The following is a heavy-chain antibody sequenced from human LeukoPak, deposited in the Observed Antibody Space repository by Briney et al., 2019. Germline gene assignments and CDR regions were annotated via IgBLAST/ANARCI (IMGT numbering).Heavy chain of an antibody. J-gene: IGHJ4*02. CDR3: ATTYYYGSGSYYSVDY. Sequence: SETLPLTCAVYGGSFCCYYWSWIRQPPGKGLEWMVEINHSGSTNYTQSLQSRVTISVDTSKSPVYLKLSSVTAADTAVYYCATTYYYGSGSYYSVDYWGQGTLVTVSS. CDR2: INHSGST. CDR1: GGSFCCYY. D-gene: IGHD3-10*01. V-gene: IGHV4-34*01.